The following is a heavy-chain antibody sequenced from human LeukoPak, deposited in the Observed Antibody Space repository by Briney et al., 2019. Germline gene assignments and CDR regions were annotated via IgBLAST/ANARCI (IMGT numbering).Heavy chain of an antibody. V-gene: IGHV4-39*07. D-gene: IGHD3-10*01. CDR3: ASSRGGHWFDP. Sequence: SETLSLTCSVSGGSISSSSYYWGWIRQPPGEGLEWIGSLYYSGSTYYNASLKSRVTISVDTSKNQFSLKLSSVTAADTAVYYCASSRGGHWFDPWGQGTLVTVSS. J-gene: IGHJ5*02. CDR1: GGSISSSSYY. CDR2: LYYSGST.